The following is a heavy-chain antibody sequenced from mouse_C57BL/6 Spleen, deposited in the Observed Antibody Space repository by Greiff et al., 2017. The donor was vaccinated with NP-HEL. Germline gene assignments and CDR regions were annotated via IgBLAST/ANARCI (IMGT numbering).Heavy chain of an antibody. Sequence: EVKLMESGEGLVKPGGSLKLSCAASGFTFSSYAMSWVRQTPDKRLEWVAYISSGGDYIYYADTVKGRFTISRDNARNTLYLQMSSLKSEDTAMYYCTRDYYYGSSAMDYWGQGTSVTVSS. J-gene: IGHJ4*01. CDR3: TRDYYYGSSAMDY. D-gene: IGHD1-1*01. CDR2: ISSGGDYI. CDR1: GFTFSSYA. V-gene: IGHV5-9-1*02.